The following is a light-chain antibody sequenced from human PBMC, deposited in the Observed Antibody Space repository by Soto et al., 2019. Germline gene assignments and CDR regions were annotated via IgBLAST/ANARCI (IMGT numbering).Light chain of an antibody. CDR3: QSYDSSLSGYV. CDR2: GNS. V-gene: IGLV1-40*01. J-gene: IGLJ1*01. Sequence: QSVLTQPPSVSGAPGQRVTISCTGSSSNIGAGYDVHWYQQLPGTAPKLLIYGNSNRPSGVPDRFSGSKSGTLVSLAITGLQAEDEADYYCQSYDSSLSGYVFGTGTKVTVL. CDR1: SSNIGAGYD.